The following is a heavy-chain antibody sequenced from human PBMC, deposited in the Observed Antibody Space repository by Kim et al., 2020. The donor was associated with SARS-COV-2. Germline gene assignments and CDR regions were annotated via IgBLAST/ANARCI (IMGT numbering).Heavy chain of an antibody. Sequence: SETLSLTCAVYGGSFSGYYWSWIRQPPGKGLEWIGEINHSGGTNYNPSLKSRVTISVDTSKNQFSLKLSSVTAADTAVYYCASRYRWFGELQPNKYYFDYWGQGTLVTVSS. D-gene: IGHD3-10*01. CDR2: INHSGGT. V-gene: IGHV4-34*01. CDR1: GGSFSGYY. J-gene: IGHJ4*02. CDR3: ASRYRWFGELQPNKYYFDY.